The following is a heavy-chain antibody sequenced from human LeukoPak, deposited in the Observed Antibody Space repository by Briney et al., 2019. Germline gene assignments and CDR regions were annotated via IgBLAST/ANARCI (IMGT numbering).Heavy chain of an antibody. D-gene: IGHD3-22*01. J-gene: IGHJ4*02. CDR3: AKGINYYDSSGYYY. V-gene: IGHV3-23*01. Sequence: PGGSRRLSCAVSGFTFSSYAMSWVRQAPGKGLECVSIITGGGNIIYYAGSVKGRFGISRDSSKNTLYLQMNSLRVEDTAVYYCAKGINYYDSSGYYYWGQGTLVTVSS. CDR2: ITGGGNII. CDR1: GFTFSSYA.